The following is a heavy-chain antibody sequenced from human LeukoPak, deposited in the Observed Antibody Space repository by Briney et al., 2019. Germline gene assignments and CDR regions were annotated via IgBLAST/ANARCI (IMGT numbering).Heavy chain of an antibody. J-gene: IGHJ4*02. CDR3: ARARGYSYGGFDY. V-gene: IGHV4-59*01. CDR2: IYYSGST. CDR1: GGSISIYY. D-gene: IGHD5-18*01. Sequence: SETLSLTCTVSGGSISIYYWSLIRQPPGKGLEWIGYIYYSGSTNYNPSLKSRVTISVDTSKNQFSLKLSSVTAADTAVYYCARARGYSYGGFDYWGQGTLVTVSS.